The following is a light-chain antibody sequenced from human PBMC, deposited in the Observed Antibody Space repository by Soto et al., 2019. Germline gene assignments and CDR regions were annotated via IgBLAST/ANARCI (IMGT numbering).Light chain of an antibody. V-gene: IGKV3-11*01. CDR2: DVS. CDR3: QQRSNWPPYT. Sequence: EIVLTQSPATLSLSPGDRATLSCRASQSVRNSLAWYQQKPGQAPRLVIYDVSERAAGIAARFSGSGSGTDFTLTISSLEPEDFAVYYCQQRSNWPPYTFGQGTKLEIK. J-gene: IGKJ2*01. CDR1: QSVRNS.